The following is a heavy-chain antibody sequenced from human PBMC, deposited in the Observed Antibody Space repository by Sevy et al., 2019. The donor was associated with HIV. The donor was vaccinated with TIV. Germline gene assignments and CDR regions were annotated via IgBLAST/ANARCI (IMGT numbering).Heavy chain of an antibody. CDR2: IYYNGHI. CDR1: GGSITSLY. V-gene: IGHV4-59*08. D-gene: IGHD1-26*01. Sequence: ETLSLTCTVSGGSITSLYCNWIRQPPGKGLEWIANIYYNGHINYNPSLNIRVTSSLDTSKNQFSLRLGSVTAADTAMYYCAGENAWGRGYSWGQGTLVTVSS. CDR3: AGENAWGRGYS. J-gene: IGHJ4*02.